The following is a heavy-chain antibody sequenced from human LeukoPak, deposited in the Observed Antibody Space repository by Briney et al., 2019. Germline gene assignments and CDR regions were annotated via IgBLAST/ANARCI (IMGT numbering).Heavy chain of an antibody. CDR2: IYHSGST. Sequence: SETLSLTCAVSGGSISSSFWWSWVRQPPGKGLEWIGEIYHSGSTNYNPSLKSRVTISVDKSKSQFSLKLSSVTAADTAVYYCARKGYTIGSFDYWGQGTLVTVSS. CDR1: GGSISSSFW. J-gene: IGHJ4*02. V-gene: IGHV4-4*02. D-gene: IGHD5-18*01. CDR3: ARKGYTIGSFDY.